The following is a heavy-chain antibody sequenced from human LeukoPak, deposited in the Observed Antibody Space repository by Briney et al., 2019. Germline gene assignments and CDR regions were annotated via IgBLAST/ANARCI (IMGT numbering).Heavy chain of an antibody. CDR2: IYYSGST. J-gene: IGHJ4*02. D-gene: IGHD4-17*01. Sequence: SETLSLTCTVSGDSVSSTNYYWDWIRQPPGKGLEWIGSIYYSGSTYYNPSLKSRVTISVDTSKNQFSLKLSSVTAADTAVYYCARGQQFYPLLYGDSNYFDYWGQGTLVTVSS. V-gene: IGHV4-39*07. CDR1: GDSVSSTNYY. CDR3: ARGQQFYPLLYGDSNYFDY.